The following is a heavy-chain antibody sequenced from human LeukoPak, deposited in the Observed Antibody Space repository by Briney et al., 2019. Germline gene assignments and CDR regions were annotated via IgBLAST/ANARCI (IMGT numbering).Heavy chain of an antibody. V-gene: IGHV4-30-2*01. D-gene: IGHD5-12*01. Sequence: ASETLSLTCAVSGGSISSGGYSWSWIRQPPGKGLEWIGYIYHSGSTYYNPSLKSRVTISVDRSKNQCSLKLSSVTAADTAVYYCARSNSGYDSRDTFDYWGQGTLVTVSS. J-gene: IGHJ4*02. CDR3: ARSNSGYDSRDTFDY. CDR2: IYHSGST. CDR1: GGSISSGGYS.